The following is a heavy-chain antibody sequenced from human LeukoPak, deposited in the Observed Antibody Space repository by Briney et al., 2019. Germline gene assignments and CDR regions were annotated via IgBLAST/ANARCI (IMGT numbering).Heavy chain of an antibody. D-gene: IGHD3-22*01. CDR3: ARTNNYYDSSSGYYRGEMDY. CDR1: GYTFTSYD. J-gene: IGHJ4*02. CDR2: ISGYNGNT. V-gene: IGHV1-18*01. Sequence: GASVKVSCKASGYTFTSYDINWVRQATGQGLEWMGWISGYNGNTNYAQKLQGRVTMTSDTSTSTAYMELRSLGSDDTAVYYCARTNNYYDSSSGYYRGEMDYWGQGTLVTVSS.